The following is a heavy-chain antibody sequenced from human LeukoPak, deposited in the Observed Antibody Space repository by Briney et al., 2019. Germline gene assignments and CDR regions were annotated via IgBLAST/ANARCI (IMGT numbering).Heavy chain of an antibody. V-gene: IGHV4-39*01. D-gene: IGHD2-2*03. CDR2: IYYSGST. Sequence: SETLSPTCAVSGGSISSTTSYWGWIRQPPGKGLEWIGRIYYSGSTFYNPSLKSRVTISVDTSKNQFSLRLSSVTAADTAVYYCARHGSTDYFDYWGQGTLVTVSS. J-gene: IGHJ4*02. CDR1: GGSISSTTSY. CDR3: ARHGSTDYFDY.